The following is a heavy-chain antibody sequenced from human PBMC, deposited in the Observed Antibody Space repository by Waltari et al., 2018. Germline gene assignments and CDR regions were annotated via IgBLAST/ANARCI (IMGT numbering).Heavy chain of an antibody. Sequence: QVQLQQWGAGLMKPSETLSLTCAVYGGSFSGYYWPWIRQPPGKGLEWFGEINDSGSTTYNSSLKTRVSRSLDTSKNQCSLKLTSVTAADTALYYCARHGRIRAVALIDYWGQGTLVTVSS. CDR1: GGSFSGYY. CDR2: INDSGST. V-gene: IGHV4-34*01. D-gene: IGHD2-15*01. CDR3: ARHGRIRAVALIDY. J-gene: IGHJ4*02.